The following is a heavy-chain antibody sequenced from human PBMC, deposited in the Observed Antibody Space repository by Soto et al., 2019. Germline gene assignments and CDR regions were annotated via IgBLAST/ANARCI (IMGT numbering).Heavy chain of an antibody. CDR2: INAGNGNT. CDR1: GCTFTSYA. D-gene: IGHD5-12*01. V-gene: IGHV1-3*01. CDR3: ARDFDPVVTAYSGYDGGDY. Sequence: VASVKVSCKASGCTFTSYAMHWVRQAPGQRLEWMGWINAGNGNTKYSQKFQGRVTITRDTSASTAYMELSSLRSEDTAVYYCARDFDPVVTAYSGYDGGDYWGQGTLVTSPQ. J-gene: IGHJ4*02.